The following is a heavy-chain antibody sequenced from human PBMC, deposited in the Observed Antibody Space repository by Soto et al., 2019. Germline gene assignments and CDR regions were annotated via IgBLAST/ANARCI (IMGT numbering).Heavy chain of an antibody. V-gene: IGHV1-46*03. CDR1: GYTFTSYY. CDR2: INPSGGST. CDR3: ARAPDGYEGLDY. J-gene: IGHJ4*02. D-gene: IGHD5-12*01. Sequence: ASVQVSCKASGYTFTSYYMHWVRQAPGQGLEWMGIINPSGGSTSYAQKFQGRVTMTRDTSTSTVYMELSSLRSEDTAEYYCARAPDGYEGLDYWGQGTLVTVSS.